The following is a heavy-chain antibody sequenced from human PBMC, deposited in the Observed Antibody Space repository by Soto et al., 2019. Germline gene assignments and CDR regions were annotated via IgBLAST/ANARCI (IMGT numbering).Heavy chain of an antibody. V-gene: IGHV1-46*01. Sequence: GASVKVSCKAPADTFTSYYIHWVRQAPGHGLEWMGIINPNGGSTRFAQTFQGRITMTTDTSTSTVYMELRSLRSDDTAVYYCARETGSSGDNWFDPWGQGTLVTVSS. CDR1: ADTFTSYY. CDR3: ARETGSSGDNWFDP. J-gene: IGHJ5*02. CDR2: INPNGGST.